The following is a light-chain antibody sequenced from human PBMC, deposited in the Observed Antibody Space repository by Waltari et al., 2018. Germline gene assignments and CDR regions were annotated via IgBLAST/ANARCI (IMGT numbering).Light chain of an antibody. Sequence: DIVMTQSPDPMAVSLGGRANINCMSSQSILFSSYNKSFLNWYQQRPGQPPRLLLYWASTRASGFPDRISGSGSGTDFTLTISGLQTEDVAIYYCQQFYHAPQTFGQGTKVEIK. V-gene: IGKV4-1*01. CDR1: QSILFSSYNKSF. CDR3: QQFYHAPQT. J-gene: IGKJ2*01. CDR2: WAS.